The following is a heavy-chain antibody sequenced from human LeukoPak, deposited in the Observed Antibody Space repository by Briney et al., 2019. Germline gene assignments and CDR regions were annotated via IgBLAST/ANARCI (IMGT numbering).Heavy chain of an antibody. D-gene: IGHD5-18*01. J-gene: IGHJ4*02. CDR1: GGSISSGSYY. CDR2: IDTSGST. V-gene: IGHV4-61*02. CDR3: AREGGYSYVDAPLHFDY. Sequence: SQTLSLTCTVSGGSISSGSYYWSWIRQPAGKGLEWIGRIDTSGSTNYNPSLKSRVTISVDTSKNQFSLKLSSVTAADTAVYYCAREGGYSYVDAPLHFDYWGQGTLVTVSS.